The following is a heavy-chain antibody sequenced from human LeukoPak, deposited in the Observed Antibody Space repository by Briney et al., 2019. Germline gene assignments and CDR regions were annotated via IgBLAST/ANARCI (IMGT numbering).Heavy chain of an antibody. V-gene: IGHV3-53*01. D-gene: IGHD6-13*01. CDR3: ARGIAAAGTEPTYYYYYGMDV. Sequence: PGGSLRLSCAASGFTVSSNYMSWVRQAPGKGLEWVSVIYSGGSTYYADSVKGRFTISRDNSKNTLYLQMNSLRAEDTAVYYCARGIAAAGTEPTYYYYYGMDVWGQGTTVTVSS. J-gene: IGHJ6*02. CDR2: IYSGGST. CDR1: GFTVSSNY.